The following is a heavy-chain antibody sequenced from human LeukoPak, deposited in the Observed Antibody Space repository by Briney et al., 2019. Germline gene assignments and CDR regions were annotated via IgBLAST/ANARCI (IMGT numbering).Heavy chain of an antibody. D-gene: IGHD3-10*01. V-gene: IGHV3-30*02. CDR2: VRYDGSNK. CDR3: ARDLGIDYYGSGSYYLWHPRCMDV. Sequence: GGSLRLSCAASGFTFSNYGMHWVRQTPGKGLEWVAFVRYDGSNKYYADSVKGRFTISRDNSKNTLYLQMNSLRAEDTAVYYCARDLGIDYYGSGSYYLWHPRCMDVWGKGTTVTVSS. J-gene: IGHJ6*03. CDR1: GFTFSNYG.